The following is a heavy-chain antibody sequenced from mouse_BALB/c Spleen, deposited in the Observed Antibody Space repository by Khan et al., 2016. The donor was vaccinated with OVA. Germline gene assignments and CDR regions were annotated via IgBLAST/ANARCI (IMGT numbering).Heavy chain of an antibody. V-gene: IGHV9-1*02. CDR3: ASVGRCDKTPYALDY. J-gene: IGHJ4*01. CDR1: GYTFTNFG. Sequence: QIQLVQSGPELKTPGETVKISCKASGYTFTNFGMHWVKQAPGKGLKWMGWINTYTGEPTYAHDFKGRFAFSLETSANTAYLQINNLKNEDQAIYICASVGRCDKTPYALDYWGQGTSVTVSS. CDR2: INTYTGEP.